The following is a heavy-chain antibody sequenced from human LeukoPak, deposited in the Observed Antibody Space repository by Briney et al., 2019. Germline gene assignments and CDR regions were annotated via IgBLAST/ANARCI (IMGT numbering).Heavy chain of an antibody. V-gene: IGHV1-69*04. CDR1: GGTFSSYA. J-gene: IGHJ4*02. CDR2: IIPILGIA. CDR3: AREGQLWFGELLGPIYYFDY. D-gene: IGHD3-10*01. Sequence: EASVKLSCKASGGTFSSYAISWVRQAPGQGLEWMGRIIPILGIANYAQKFQGRVTITADKSTSTAYMELSSLRSEDTAVYYCAREGQLWFGELLGPIYYFDYWGQGTLVTVSS.